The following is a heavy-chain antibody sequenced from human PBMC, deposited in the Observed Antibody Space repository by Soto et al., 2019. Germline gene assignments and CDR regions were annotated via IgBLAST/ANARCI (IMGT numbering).Heavy chain of an antibody. J-gene: IGHJ5*02. CDR2: ISPDGSST. Sequence: GGSLRLSCAASGFTFTNYWMHWLRQAPGKGLVWVSRISPDGSSTTYADLVKGRFTISRDNAKNTLYLQVSGLRAEDTAVYYCVRALLDSSDGDAWGQGTPVTVSS. CDR1: GFTFTNYW. V-gene: IGHV3-74*01. CDR3: VRALLDSSDGDA. D-gene: IGHD6-6*01.